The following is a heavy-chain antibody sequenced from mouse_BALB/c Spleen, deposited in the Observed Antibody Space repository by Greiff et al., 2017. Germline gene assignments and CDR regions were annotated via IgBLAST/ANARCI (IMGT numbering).Heavy chain of an antibody. CDR3: ARDGERWLRRDWYFEV. J-gene: IGHJ1*01. CDR2: SRNKANDYTT. Sequence: EVKLVESGGGLVQPGGSLRLSCATSGFTFSDFYMKWVRQPPGKRLEWIAASRNKANDYTTEYSASVKGRFIVSRDTSQSILYLQMNTLRAEDTAIYYCARDGERWLRRDWYFEVWGAGTTVTVSS. D-gene: IGHD2-2*01. V-gene: IGHV7-1*02. CDR1: GFTFSDFY.